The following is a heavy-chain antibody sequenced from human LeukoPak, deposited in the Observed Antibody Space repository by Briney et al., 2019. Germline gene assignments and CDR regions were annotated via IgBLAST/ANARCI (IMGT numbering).Heavy chain of an antibody. V-gene: IGHV3-33*06. Sequence: PGRSLRLSCAASGFTFSHYGMHWVRQAPGRGLDWVAVTWNDGSNKYYADSVKGRFTISRDNSQNTVDLHMNSLRAEDTAVYYCAKDAQRGFDYSNSLEYWGQGTLVTVSS. J-gene: IGHJ4*02. D-gene: IGHD4-11*01. CDR2: TWNDGSNK. CDR3: AKDAQRGFDYSNSLEY. CDR1: GFTFSHYG.